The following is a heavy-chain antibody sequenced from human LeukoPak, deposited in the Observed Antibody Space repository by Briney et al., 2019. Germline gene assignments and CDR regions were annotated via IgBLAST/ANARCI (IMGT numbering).Heavy chain of an antibody. J-gene: IGHJ4*02. Sequence: GGSLRLSCAASGFTFSTYSMNWVRQAPGKGLAWASSISSSSSYIYYADSVKGRFTISRDNAKNSLYLQMNSLRAEDTAVYYCARDGFGDYVDYWGQGTLVTVSS. D-gene: IGHD3-16*01. CDR1: GFTFSTYS. CDR3: ARDGFGDYVDY. CDR2: ISSSSSYI. V-gene: IGHV3-21*01.